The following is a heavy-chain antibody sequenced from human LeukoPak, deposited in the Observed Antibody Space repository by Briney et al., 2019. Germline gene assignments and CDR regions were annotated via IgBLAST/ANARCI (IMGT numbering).Heavy chain of an antibody. V-gene: IGHV3-30*02. CDR2: VWSDGTNE. CDR3: AKDLYGSGSHFDY. Sequence: GGSLRLSCAASGFTFSSYGMHWVRQAPGKGLEWVAFVWSDGTNENYADSVKGRFTISRDNSKNTLYLQMNSLRADDTAVYYCAKDLYGSGSHFDYWGQGTLVTVSS. J-gene: IGHJ4*02. D-gene: IGHD3-10*01. CDR1: GFTFSSYG.